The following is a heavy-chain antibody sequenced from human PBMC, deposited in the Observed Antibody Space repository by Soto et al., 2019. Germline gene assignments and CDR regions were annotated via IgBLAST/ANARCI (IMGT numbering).Heavy chain of an antibody. Sequence: QVQLQESGPGLVKPSQTLSLTCTVSGGSISSGGYYWSWIRQHPGKGLEWIGYIYYSGSTYYNPSLKSRVTISVDTSKNQFSLKLSSVTAAHTAVYYCARDNYDSQVLDYWGQGTLVTVSS. D-gene: IGHD3-22*01. V-gene: IGHV4-31*03. CDR1: GGSISSGGYY. J-gene: IGHJ4*02. CDR3: ARDNYDSQVLDY. CDR2: IYYSGST.